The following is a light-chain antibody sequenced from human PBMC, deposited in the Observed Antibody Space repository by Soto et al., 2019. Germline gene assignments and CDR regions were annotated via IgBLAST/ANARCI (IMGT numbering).Light chain of an antibody. CDR2: GAS. V-gene: IGKV3-20*01. Sequence: EIVLTQSPGTLSLSPGGRATLPCSASQSVSGDYLVWYQQKPGQAPRLLIYGASYRATGIPDRFSGSGSGTDFTLTISRLEPEDFAVYYCQQCGSSPLTFGQGTKVDIK. J-gene: IGKJ1*01. CDR1: QSVSGDY. CDR3: QQCGSSPLT.